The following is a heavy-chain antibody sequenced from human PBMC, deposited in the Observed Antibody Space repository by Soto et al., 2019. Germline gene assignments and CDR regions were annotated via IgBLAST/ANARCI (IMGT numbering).Heavy chain of an antibody. CDR1: GFTFSSYA. CDR2: ISGSGGST. V-gene: IGHV3-23*01. J-gene: IGHJ4*02. CDR3: ARAVVGAFDY. Sequence: GGSLRLSCAASGFTFSSYAMSWVRQAPGKGLEWVSAISGSGGSTYYADSVKGRFTISRDNSKNTPYLQMNSLRAEDTAVYYCARAVVGAFDYWGQGTLVTVSS. D-gene: IGHD1-26*01.